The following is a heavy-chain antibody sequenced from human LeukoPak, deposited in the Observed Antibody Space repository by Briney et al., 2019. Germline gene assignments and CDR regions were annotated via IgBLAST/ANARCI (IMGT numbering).Heavy chain of an antibody. V-gene: IGHV4-59*01. Sequence: SETLSLTCSVSGGSISTYYWSWIRQPPGKGLEWIGYIHYSGNTNYNPSLKSRVTISVDTSKNQFSLKVSSVAAADTAVYYCAREGTAGTNLNWFDSWGQGTLVTVSS. CDR3: AREGTAGTNLNWFDS. D-gene: IGHD1-1*01. J-gene: IGHJ5*01. CDR1: GGSISTYY. CDR2: IHYSGNT.